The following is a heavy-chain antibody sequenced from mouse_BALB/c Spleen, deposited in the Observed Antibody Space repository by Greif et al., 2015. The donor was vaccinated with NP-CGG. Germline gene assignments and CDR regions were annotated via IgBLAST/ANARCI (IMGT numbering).Heavy chain of an antibody. CDR1: GYTFTSYW. D-gene: IGHD1-3*01. J-gene: IGHJ4*01. V-gene: IGHV1-7*01. CDR2: INPSTGYT. Sequence: VKLMESGAELAKPGASVKMSCKASGYTFTSYWMHWVKQRPGQGLEWIGYINPSTGYTEYNQKFKDKATLTADKSSSTAYMQLSSLTSEDSAVYYCARRLNYAMDYWGQGTSVTVSS. CDR3: ARRLNYAMDY.